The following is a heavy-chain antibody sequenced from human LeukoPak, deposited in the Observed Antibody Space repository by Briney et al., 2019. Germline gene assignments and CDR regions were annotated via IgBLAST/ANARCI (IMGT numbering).Heavy chain of an antibody. CDR1: GGSISSYY. D-gene: IGHD2-15*01. V-gene: IGHV4-59*01. CDR2: IYYSGST. Sequence: SETLSLTCTVSGGSISSYYWSWIRQPPGEGLEWIGYIYYSGSTNYNSSLKSRVTISVDTSKNQFSLKLSSVTAADTAVYYCASSCSGGSCYSDYWGQGTLVTVSS. J-gene: IGHJ4*02. CDR3: ASSCSGGSCYSDY.